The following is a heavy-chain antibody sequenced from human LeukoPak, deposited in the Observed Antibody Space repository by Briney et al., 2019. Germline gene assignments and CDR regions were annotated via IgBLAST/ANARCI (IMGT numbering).Heavy chain of an antibody. D-gene: IGHD6-19*01. CDR1: GYTFTGYY. CDR3: ARNLEAVAGTV. V-gene: IGHV1-2*02. CDR2: ISPNSGDT. Sequence: ASVKVSCKASGYTFTGYYLHWVRQAPGQGLDWMGWISPNSGDTHYAQKFQGRVTMTGDTSISTAYMELSSLRSDDTAVYYCARNLEAVAGTVWGQGTLVTVS. J-gene: IGHJ4*02.